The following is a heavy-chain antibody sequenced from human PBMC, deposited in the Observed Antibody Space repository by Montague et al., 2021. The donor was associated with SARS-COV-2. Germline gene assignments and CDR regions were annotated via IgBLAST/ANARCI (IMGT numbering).Heavy chain of an antibody. CDR1: GRSFSGYY. Sequence: SETLSLTCAVYGRSFSGYYWGWIRQPPGKGLEWIGEINHSGSTNXXPSLKSRVTISVDTSKNQFSLKLSSVTAADTAVYYCARGGIVAVPAALGLGYSYYSLDVWGQGTLVTVSS. D-gene: IGHD2-2*01. CDR2: INHSGST. V-gene: IGHV4-34*01. CDR3: ARGGIVAVPAALGLGYSYYSLDV. J-gene: IGHJ6*03.